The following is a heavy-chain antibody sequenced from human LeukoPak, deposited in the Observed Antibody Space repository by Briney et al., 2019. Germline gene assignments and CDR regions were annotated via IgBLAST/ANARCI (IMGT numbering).Heavy chain of an antibody. D-gene: IGHD1-26*01. J-gene: IGHJ4*02. CDR1: GGSLSSSGYY. V-gene: IGHV4-39*01. CDR2: IYYSGNT. Sequence: SETLSPTCTVSGGSLSSSGYYWGWIRQPPGKGLEWIGSIYYSGNTYYSSSLKSRVTISVDTSKNQFSLRLSSVTAADTAMYYCARRRSRHYFDYWGQGTLVTVSS. CDR3: ARRRSRHYFDY.